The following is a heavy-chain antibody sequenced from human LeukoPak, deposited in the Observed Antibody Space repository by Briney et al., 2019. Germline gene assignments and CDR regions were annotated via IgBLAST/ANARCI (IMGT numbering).Heavy chain of an antibody. D-gene: IGHD6-13*01. CDR1: GFTFDDYA. J-gene: IGHJ4*02. Sequence: QAGGSLRLSCAASGFTFDDYAMHWVRQAPGKGLEWVSGISWNSGSIGYADSVKGRFTISRDNAKNSLYLQMNSLRAEDTALYYCAKDHNPAAGSFDYWGQGTLVTVSS. CDR3: AKDHNPAAGSFDY. CDR2: ISWNSGSI. V-gene: IGHV3-9*01.